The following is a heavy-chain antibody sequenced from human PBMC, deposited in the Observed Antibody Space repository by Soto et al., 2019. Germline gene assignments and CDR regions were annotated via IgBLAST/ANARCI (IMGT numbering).Heavy chain of an antibody. D-gene: IGHD5-18*01. J-gene: IGHJ4*02. CDR1: GFTFSNYW. CDR3: ARLPVDTSTSIDY. V-gene: IGHV3-74*01. Sequence: EVQLVESGGVLVQPGGSLRLSCAASGFTFSNYWMHWVRQGPGKRLVWVSRINRDGSNTYYADSVKSRFTIPRDKAMNPLYLQMNSLRAEDTAVYFCARLPVDTSTSIDYWGQGTLVTVSS. CDR2: INRDGSNT.